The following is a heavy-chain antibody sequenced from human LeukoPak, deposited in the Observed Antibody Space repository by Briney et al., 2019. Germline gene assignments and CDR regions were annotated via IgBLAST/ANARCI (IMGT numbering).Heavy chain of an antibody. CDR1: GFTFSSYG. J-gene: IGHJ3*02. CDR2: IWYDGSNK. Sequence: GGSLRLSCAASGFTFSSYGMHWVRQAPGKGLEWVAVIWYDGSNKYYADSVKGRFTISRDNSKNTLYLQTNSLRAEDTAVYYCAKDYYDSSGYDAFDIWGQGTMVTVSS. D-gene: IGHD3-22*01. CDR3: AKDYYDSSGYDAFDI. V-gene: IGHV3-33*06.